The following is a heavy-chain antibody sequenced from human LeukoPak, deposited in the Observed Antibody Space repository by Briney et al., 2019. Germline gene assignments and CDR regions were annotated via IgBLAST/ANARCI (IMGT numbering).Heavy chain of an antibody. CDR3: AKEAGSSGWYRGPDAFDI. Sequence: GGSLRLSCAASGFPFSSYAMSWVRQAPGKGLEWVSAISGSGGSTYYADSVKGRFTISRDNSKNTLYLQMNSLRAEDTAIYYCAKEAGSSGWYRGPDAFDIWGQGTMVTVSS. J-gene: IGHJ3*02. CDR1: GFPFSSYA. V-gene: IGHV3-23*01. CDR2: ISGSGGST. D-gene: IGHD6-19*01.